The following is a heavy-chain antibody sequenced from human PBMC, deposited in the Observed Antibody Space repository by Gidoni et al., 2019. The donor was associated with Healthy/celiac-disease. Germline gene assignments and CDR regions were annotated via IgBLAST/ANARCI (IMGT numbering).Heavy chain of an antibody. Sequence: EVQLVESGGGLVQPGGSLRLSCAASGFTFSSYSMNWVRQAPGKGLEWVSYISSSSSTIYYADSVKGRFTISRDNAKNSLYLQMNSLRAEDTAVYYCARGGGVGANPFDYWGQGTLVTVSS. CDR2: ISSSSSTI. CDR3: ARGGGVGANPFDY. V-gene: IGHV3-48*01. J-gene: IGHJ4*02. D-gene: IGHD1-26*01. CDR1: GFTFSSYS.